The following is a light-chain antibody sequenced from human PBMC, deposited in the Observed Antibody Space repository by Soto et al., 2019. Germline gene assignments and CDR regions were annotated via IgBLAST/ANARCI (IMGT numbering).Light chain of an antibody. CDR3: QQYSKWPIT. V-gene: IGKV3-15*01. CDR1: QSVSSN. Sequence: EIVMTQSPATLSVFSGERATLSCRASQSVSSNLAWYQQKPGQAPRLLIYDASTRATGIPARFSGSGSGTEFTLTISSLQSEDFAVYYCQQYSKWPITFGQGTRLEIK. CDR2: DAS. J-gene: IGKJ5*01.